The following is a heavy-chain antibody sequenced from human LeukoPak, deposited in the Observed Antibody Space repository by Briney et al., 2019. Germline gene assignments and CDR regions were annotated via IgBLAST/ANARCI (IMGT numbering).Heavy chain of an antibody. CDR2: ISSSSSYI. Sequence: GGSLRLSCAASGFTFSSYSMNWVRQAPGKGLEWVSSISSSSSYIYYADSVKGRFTISRDNAKNSLYLQMNSLRAEDTAVYYCARDSPSRYESPMDVWGQGTTVTVSS. CDR3: ARDSPSRYESPMDV. D-gene: IGHD1-14*01. J-gene: IGHJ6*02. CDR1: GFTFSSYS. V-gene: IGHV3-21*04.